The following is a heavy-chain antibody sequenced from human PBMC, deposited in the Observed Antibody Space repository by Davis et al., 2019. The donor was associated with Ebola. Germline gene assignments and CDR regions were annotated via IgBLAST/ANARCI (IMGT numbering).Heavy chain of an antibody. CDR1: GFTFSSYS. Sequence: GGSLRLSCAASGFTFSSYSMNWVRQAPGKGLEWVSSISSSSSYIYYADSVKGRFTISRDNAKNSLYLQMNSLKTEDTAVYYCTTVFEVFSSGKFDWGQGTLVTVSS. V-gene: IGHV3-21*03. D-gene: IGHD6-19*01. CDR3: TTVFEVFSSGKFD. CDR2: ISSSSSYI. J-gene: IGHJ4*02.